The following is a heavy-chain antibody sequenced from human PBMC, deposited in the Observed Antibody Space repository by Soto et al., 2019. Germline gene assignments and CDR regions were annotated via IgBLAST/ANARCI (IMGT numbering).Heavy chain of an antibody. J-gene: IGHJ3*01. CDR2: IYHSGAS. Sequence: QVQLQESGPGRVNPSGPLSLPCTVFGFSFTSNKCGSWVPQSPGNSLGGFAEIYHSGASYHNSAFSGRVTISMDKSKNQISLIMTSVSAADTAVYFCVRDSRYCTDGGCSIMRDAFDVWGQGTLVTVSS. D-gene: IGHD2-8*01. CDR3: VRDSRYCTDGGCSIMRDAFDV. CDR1: GFSFTSNKC. V-gene: IGHV4-4*02.